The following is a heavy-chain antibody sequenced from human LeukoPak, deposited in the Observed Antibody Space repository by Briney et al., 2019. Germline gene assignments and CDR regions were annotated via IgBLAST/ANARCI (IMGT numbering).Heavy chain of an antibody. CDR2: INSDGSST. D-gene: IGHD4-17*01. V-gene: IGHV3-74*01. CDR3: ARADYGDYNYYYGMDV. Sequence: GGSLRLSCAASGFTFSTYWMHWVRQAPGKGLVWVSRINSDGSSTSYADSVKGRVTISRDNAKNTLYLQMNSLRAEDTAVYYCARADYGDYNYYYGMDVWGQGTTVTVSS. CDR1: GFTFSTYW. J-gene: IGHJ6*02.